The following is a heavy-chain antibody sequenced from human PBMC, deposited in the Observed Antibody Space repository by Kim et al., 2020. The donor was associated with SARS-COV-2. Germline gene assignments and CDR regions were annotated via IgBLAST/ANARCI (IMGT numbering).Heavy chain of an antibody. Sequence: GGSLRLSCAASGFTFSSYAMHWVRQAPGKGLEWVAVISYDGSNKYYADSVKGRFTISRDNSKNTLYLQMNSLRAEDTAVYYCARAVIAAAGTSWFDPWG. CDR2: ISYDGSNK. CDR3: ARAVIAAAGTSWFDP. D-gene: IGHD6-13*01. J-gene: IGHJ5*02. V-gene: IGHV3-30*04. CDR1: GFTFSSYA.